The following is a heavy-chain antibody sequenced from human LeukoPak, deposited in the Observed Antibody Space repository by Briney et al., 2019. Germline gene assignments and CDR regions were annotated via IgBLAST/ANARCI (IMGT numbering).Heavy chain of an antibody. V-gene: IGHV3-74*01. CDR2: INTDGTT. CDR1: GFTFRTTW. J-gene: IGHJ4*02. CDR3: GRDRNYSIDY. D-gene: IGHD2-15*01. Sequence: GGSLRLSCAASGFTFRTTWMHWVRQAPGEGLVWVSRINTDGTTTYADSVQGRFTIFRDNTKNTLYLQMDSLRVEDTAVYYCGRDRNYSIDYWGQGTLVTVSS.